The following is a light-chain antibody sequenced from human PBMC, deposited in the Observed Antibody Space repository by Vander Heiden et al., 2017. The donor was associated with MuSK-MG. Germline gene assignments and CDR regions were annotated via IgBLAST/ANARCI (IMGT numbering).Light chain of an antibody. J-gene: IGKJ1*01. Sequence: DIQMTQSPSSLSASVGDRVTITCRASQSISSYLNWYQQKPGKAPKLLIYAASSLQSGVPSRFSGSASGTDFTLTIISLQPEHFTTYYCQQSDTTPQTFGQGTKVEIK. V-gene: IGKV1-39*01. CDR3: QQSDTTPQT. CDR2: AAS. CDR1: QSISSY.